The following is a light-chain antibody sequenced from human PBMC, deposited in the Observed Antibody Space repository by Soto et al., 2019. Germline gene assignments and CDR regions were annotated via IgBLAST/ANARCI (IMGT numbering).Light chain of an antibody. CDR2: EVS. CDR1: NSDVGSYNL. CDR3: CSYAGSSTYV. J-gene: IGLJ1*01. Sequence: QSALTQPASVSGSPGQSITISCTGTNSDVGSYNLVSWYQQHPGKAPKVMIYEVSKRPSGVPNRFSGSKSGNTASLTISWLQAEDEADYYCCSYAGSSTYVFGTGTKLTVL. V-gene: IGLV2-23*02.